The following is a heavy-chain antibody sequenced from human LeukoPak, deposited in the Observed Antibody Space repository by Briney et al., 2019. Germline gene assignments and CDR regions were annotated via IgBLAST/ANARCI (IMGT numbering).Heavy chain of an antibody. Sequence: GGSLRLSCAASGFTFSSYSMNWVRQAPGKGLEGVSYISCSSSTIYYADSVRGRFTISRDNAKNSLYLQMSSLRAEDTAVYYCAREKPSKFWSGYSHFDYWGQGTLVTVSS. J-gene: IGHJ4*02. CDR2: ISCSSSTI. CDR3: AREKPSKFWSGYSHFDY. V-gene: IGHV3-48*01. CDR1: GFTFSSYS. D-gene: IGHD3-3*01.